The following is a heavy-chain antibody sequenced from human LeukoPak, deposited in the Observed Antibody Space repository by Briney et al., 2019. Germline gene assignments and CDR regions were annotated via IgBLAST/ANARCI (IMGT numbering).Heavy chain of an antibody. CDR1: GDSVSRNTAG. V-gene: IGHV6-1*01. CDR3: ARSTIYDSSTYYYYYYMDV. J-gene: IGHJ6*03. D-gene: IGHD3-22*01. Sequence: SQTLSLTCAISGDSVSRNTAGWNWIRQSPSRGLEWLGRTYYRSKWYIDFAPSVRNRIIINPDTSKNQFSLQLNSVTPEDTAVYYCARSTIYDSSTYYYYYYMDVWGKGTTVTVSS. CDR2: TYYRSKWYI.